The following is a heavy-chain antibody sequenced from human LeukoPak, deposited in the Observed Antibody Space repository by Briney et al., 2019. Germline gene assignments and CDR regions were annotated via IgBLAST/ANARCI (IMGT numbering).Heavy chain of an antibody. D-gene: IGHD5-12*01. CDR3: ARGGYSGYDYSDWFDP. J-gene: IGHJ5*02. CDR2: IYYSGST. V-gene: IGHV4-61*01. Sequence: PSETLSLTGTVSGGSVSSGSYYWSWIRQPPGKGLEWIGYIYYSGSTNYNPSLKSRVTISVDTSKNQFSLKLSSVTAADTAVYYCARGGYSGYDYSDWFDPWGQGTLVTVSS. CDR1: GGSVSSGSYY.